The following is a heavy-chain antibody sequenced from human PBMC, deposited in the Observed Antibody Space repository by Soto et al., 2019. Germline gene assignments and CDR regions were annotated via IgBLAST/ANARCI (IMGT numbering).Heavy chain of an antibody. CDR3: ARGYDFSPPYGMDV. CDR2: IIPIFGTA. D-gene: IGHD3-3*01. V-gene: IGHV1-69*13. Sequence: ASVKVSCKASGGTFSSYAISWVRQAPGQGLEWMGGIIPIFGTANYARKFQGRVTITADESTSTAYMELSSLRSEDTAVYYCARGYDFSPPYGMDVWGQGTTVTVSS. J-gene: IGHJ6*02. CDR1: GGTFSSYA.